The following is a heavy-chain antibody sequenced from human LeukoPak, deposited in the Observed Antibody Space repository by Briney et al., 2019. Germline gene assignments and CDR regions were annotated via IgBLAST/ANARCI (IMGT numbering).Heavy chain of an antibody. CDR3: TRAMVRGVITVTYDAFDI. Sequence: GGSLRLSCTASGFTFGDYAMSWFRQAPGKGLEWVGFIRSKAYGGTTEYAASVKGRFTISRDESKSIAYLQMNSLKAEDTAVYYCTRAMVRGVITVTYDAFDIWGQGTMVTVSS. CDR2: IRSKAYGGTT. D-gene: IGHD3-10*01. J-gene: IGHJ3*02. V-gene: IGHV3-49*03. CDR1: GFTFGDYA.